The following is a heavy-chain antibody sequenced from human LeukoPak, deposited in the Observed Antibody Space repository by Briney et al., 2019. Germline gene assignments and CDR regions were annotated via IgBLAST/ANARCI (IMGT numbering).Heavy chain of an antibody. CDR2: ISSSSSFI. V-gene: IGHV3-21*01. CDR1: GFTFSRYS. D-gene: IGHD3-10*01. CDR3: AKDSYYYGSGSYVDW. Sequence: PGGSLRLSCAASGFTFSRYSVNWVRQAPGKGLEWVSSISSSSSFIYYADSVKGRFTISRDNAKNSLYLQMNSLRTEDTAVYYCAKDSYYYGSGSYVDWWGQGTLVTVSS. J-gene: IGHJ4*02.